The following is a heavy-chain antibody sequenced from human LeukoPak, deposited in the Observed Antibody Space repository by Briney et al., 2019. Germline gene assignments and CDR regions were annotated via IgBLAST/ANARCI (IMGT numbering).Heavy chain of an antibody. Sequence: GGSLRLSCAASGFTFSGYSMNWLRQAPGKRVEWVSYISTTSDTIYFADSVKGRFTISRDNAKNSLYLQMNSLRVEDTAVYHCARDSRAPYWYFDLWGRGTLVTVSS. V-gene: IGHV3-48*01. CDR1: GFTFSGYS. J-gene: IGHJ2*01. D-gene: IGHD2/OR15-2a*01. CDR3: ARDSRAPYWYFDL. CDR2: ISTTSDTI.